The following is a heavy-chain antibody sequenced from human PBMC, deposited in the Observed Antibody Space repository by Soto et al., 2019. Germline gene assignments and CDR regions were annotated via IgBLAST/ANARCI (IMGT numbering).Heavy chain of an antibody. V-gene: IGHV3-21*02. Sequence: EVQLVESGGGLVKPGGSLRLSCAASGFIFSQYSMNWVRQAPGKGLAWVSSISSTGALMYYADSVKGRFTISRDDADNSLYLQMNSLRVEDTAVYYCARDRLARGIPVAGRIDYWGQGALVTVSS. D-gene: IGHD6-19*01. CDR2: ISSTGALM. CDR1: GFIFSQYS. J-gene: IGHJ4*02. CDR3: ARDRLARGIPVAGRIDY.